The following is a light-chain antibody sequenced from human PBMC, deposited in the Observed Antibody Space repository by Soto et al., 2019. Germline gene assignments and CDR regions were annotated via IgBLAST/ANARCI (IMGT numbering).Light chain of an antibody. CDR2: DTS. CDR3: LLYHGDARV. CDR1: TGAVTSNFY. J-gene: IGLJ3*02. Sequence: QTVVTQEPSLSVSPGGTVTLTCASSTGAVTSNFYPNWFQQKPGQAPRALIYDTSNKHSWTPARFSGSLLGGKAALTLSDVQPEDEADYYCLLYHGDARVFGGGTQLTVL. V-gene: IGLV7-43*01.